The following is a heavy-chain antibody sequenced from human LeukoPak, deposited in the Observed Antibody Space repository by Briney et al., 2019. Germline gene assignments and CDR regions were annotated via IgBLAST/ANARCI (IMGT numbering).Heavy chain of an antibody. Sequence: PGGTLRPSCAASGFTFSSYAMHWVRQAPGQGLEWVAVISYDGSNKYYANSVKGRFTISRDNSKNTLYLQMNSLRAEDTAVYYCAREGVPWGYYYDSSGYYYWGQGTLVTVSS. V-gene: IGHV3-30-3*01. J-gene: IGHJ4*02. CDR2: ISYDGSNK. D-gene: IGHD3-22*01. CDR1: GFTFSSYA. CDR3: AREGVPWGYYYDSSGYYY.